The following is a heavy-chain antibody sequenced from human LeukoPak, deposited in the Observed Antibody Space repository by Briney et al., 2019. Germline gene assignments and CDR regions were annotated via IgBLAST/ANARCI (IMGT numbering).Heavy chain of an antibody. Sequence: GGSLRLSCVASGFTLSSHSMNWVRQAPGKGLEWVSYISSSSSTIYYADSVKGRFTISRDNAKNSLFLQMNSLRAEDTAVYYCAIKPAGFDPWGQGTLVTVSS. J-gene: IGHJ5*02. CDR2: ISSSSSTI. CDR3: AIKPAGFDP. CDR1: GFTLSSHS. V-gene: IGHV3-48*01. D-gene: IGHD6-19*01.